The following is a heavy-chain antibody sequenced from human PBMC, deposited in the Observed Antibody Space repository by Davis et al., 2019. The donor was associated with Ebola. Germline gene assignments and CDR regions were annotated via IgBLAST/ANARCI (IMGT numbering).Heavy chain of an antibody. V-gene: IGHV1-46*01. CDR3: AKSEQLVLPDY. CDR1: GYTFTSYY. D-gene: IGHD6-6*01. Sequence: AASVKVSCKASGYTFTSYYMHWERQAPGQGLEWMGIINPSGGSTSYAQKFQGRVTMTRDTSTSTVFMELSSLRSEDTAVYYCAKSEQLVLPDYWGQGTLVTVSS. CDR2: INPSGGST. J-gene: IGHJ4*02.